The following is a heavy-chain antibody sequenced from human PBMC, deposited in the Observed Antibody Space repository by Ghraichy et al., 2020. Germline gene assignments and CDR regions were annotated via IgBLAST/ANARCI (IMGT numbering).Heavy chain of an antibody. Sequence: SETLSLTCTVSGGSISSYYWSWIRQPPGKGLEWIGYIYYSGSTNYNPSLKSRVTISVDTSKNQFSLKLSSVTAADTAVYYCARRRDNWGSLGLYAFDIWGQGTMVTVSS. D-gene: IGHD7-27*01. CDR3: ARRRDNWGSLGLYAFDI. CDR1: GGSISSYY. J-gene: IGHJ3*02. V-gene: IGHV4-59*08. CDR2: IYYSGST.